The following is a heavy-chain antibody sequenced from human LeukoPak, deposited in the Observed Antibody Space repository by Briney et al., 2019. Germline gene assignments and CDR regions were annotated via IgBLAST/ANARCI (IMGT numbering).Heavy chain of an antibody. Sequence: ASVKVSCKASGYTFTGYDINWVRQATGQGLEWMGWMNPNSGNTGYAQKFQGRVTMTRNTSISTAYMELSSLRSEDTAVYYRARTSSGWYGGSFDPWGQGTLVTVSS. V-gene: IGHV1-8*01. D-gene: IGHD6-19*01. CDR2: MNPNSGNT. CDR3: ARTSSGWYGGSFDP. J-gene: IGHJ5*02. CDR1: GYTFTGYD.